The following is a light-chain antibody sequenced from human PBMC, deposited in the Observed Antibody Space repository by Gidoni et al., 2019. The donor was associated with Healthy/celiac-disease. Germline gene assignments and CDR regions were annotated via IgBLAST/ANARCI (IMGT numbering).Light chain of an antibody. V-gene: IGKV1-27*01. CDR3: QRTYHAPPT. CDR1: QGISSY. Sequence: IQLTPSPSSLSASVGDRVIITGRVSQGISSYLNWYRQKPGTVPKLLIYSAYNEQSGVPSRCSGSGSGTDFTPTISSLQPEDVANYYRQRTYHAPPTFGQGTKLEIK. J-gene: IGKJ2*01. CDR2: SAY.